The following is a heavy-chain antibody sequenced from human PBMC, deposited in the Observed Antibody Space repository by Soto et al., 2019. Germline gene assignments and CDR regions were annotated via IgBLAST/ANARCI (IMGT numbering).Heavy chain of an antibody. J-gene: IGHJ5*02. CDR3: EREHLGSDRYGLEPFDP. Sequence: SQTLSLTCAISGDSVSSNSATWNWIRQSPSRGLEWLVRTYYRSKWYNDYAMSVKSRIAINPDPSKNQFSLQLNSVLPEETDVYCCEREHLGSDRYGLEPFDPWGQGIMVTVSS. CDR1: GDSVSSNSAT. CDR2: TYYRSKWYN. D-gene: IGHD1-1*01. V-gene: IGHV6-1*01.